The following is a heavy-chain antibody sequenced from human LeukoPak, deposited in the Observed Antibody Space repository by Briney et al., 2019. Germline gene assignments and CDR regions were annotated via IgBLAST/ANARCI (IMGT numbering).Heavy chain of an antibody. V-gene: IGHV3-53*01. CDR3: ASWQGGWYGEDS. CDR2: IYGGGNR. Sequence: GGSLRLSCAASGVTVSSNFMSWVRQAPGKGLEWVSVIYGGGNRYTADSVKGRFTISRDTSMNTLYLQMNSLRAEDTAVYYCASWQGGWYGEDSWGQGTLVTVSS. CDR1: GVTVSSNF. D-gene: IGHD6-19*01. J-gene: IGHJ4*02.